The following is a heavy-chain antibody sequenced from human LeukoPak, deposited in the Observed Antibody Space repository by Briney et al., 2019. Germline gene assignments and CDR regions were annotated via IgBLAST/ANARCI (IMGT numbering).Heavy chain of an antibody. D-gene: IGHD3-9*01. CDR1: GYTFTSSA. J-gene: IGHJ4*02. CDR3: ARGYDTTGYFSY. Sequence: ASVEVSCKASGYTFTSSAINWVRQAPGQGLEWMGWINTNTGNPTYAQGLTGRFVISLDTSISTAFLQIRSLRTEDTAVYYCARGYDTTGYFSYWGQGTLVTVSS. V-gene: IGHV7-4-1*02. CDR2: INTNTGNP.